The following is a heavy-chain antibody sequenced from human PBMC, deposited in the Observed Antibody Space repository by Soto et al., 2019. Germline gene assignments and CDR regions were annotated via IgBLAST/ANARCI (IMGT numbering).Heavy chain of an antibody. Sequence: HSDTTYITSTVSSETINSGGYYLCWIRKQPGKGLEGIGYIYYSGSTYYNPSLKRRVTISVDTSKNQFSLKLSSVTAADTAVYYCARVYTMIVGGLDGYYFDYWGQGTLVIAPQ. CDR2: IYYSGST. D-gene: IGHD3-22*01. J-gene: IGHJ4*02. CDR3: ARVYTMIVGGLDGYYFDY. CDR1: SETINSGGYY. V-gene: IGHV4-31*03.